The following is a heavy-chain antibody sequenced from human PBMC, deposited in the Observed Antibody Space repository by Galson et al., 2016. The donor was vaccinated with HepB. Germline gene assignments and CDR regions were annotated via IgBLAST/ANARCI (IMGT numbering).Heavy chain of an antibody. D-gene: IGHD1-26*01. Sequence: SLRLSCAPSGFIFRSYGMHWVRQAPGKGLEWVAVISYDGSKKYYADSVKGRFTISRDNSKKTLDLQMNSLRGDDTAVYYCAKDERFGSYSGTGPDYWGQGTLVTVSS. J-gene: IGHJ4*02. CDR2: ISYDGSKK. CDR3: AKDERFGSYSGTGPDY. V-gene: IGHV3-30*18. CDR1: GFIFRSYG.